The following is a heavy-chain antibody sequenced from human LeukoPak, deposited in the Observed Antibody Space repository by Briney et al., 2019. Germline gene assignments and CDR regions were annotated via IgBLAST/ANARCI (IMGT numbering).Heavy chain of an antibody. V-gene: IGHV5-51*01. CDR2: IYPGDYAT. CDR1: GYSFTSYW. J-gene: IGHJ4*02. D-gene: IGHD3-10*01. CDR3: ATDVDGSGSFDY. Sequence: GESLQISCKGSGYSFTSYWIGWVRQMPGKGLEWMGIIYPGDYATRYSPSFQGQVTLSADKTISTAYLQWSSLTASDTAMYYCATDVDGSGSFDYWGQGTLVTVSS.